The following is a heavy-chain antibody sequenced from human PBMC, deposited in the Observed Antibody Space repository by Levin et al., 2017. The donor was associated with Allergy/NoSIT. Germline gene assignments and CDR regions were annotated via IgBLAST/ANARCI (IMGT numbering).Heavy chain of an antibody. J-gene: IGHJ4*02. V-gene: IGHV4-59*01. CDR2: IYYSGST. D-gene: IGHD3-22*01. CDR3: ARCYYDSSGYVFYFDY. Sequence: SETLSLTCTVSGGSISSYYWSWIRQPPGKGLEWIGYIYYSGSTNYNPSLKSRVTISVDTSKNQFSLKLSSVTAADTAVYYCARCYYDSSGYVFYFDYWGQGTLVTVSS. CDR1: GGSISSYY.